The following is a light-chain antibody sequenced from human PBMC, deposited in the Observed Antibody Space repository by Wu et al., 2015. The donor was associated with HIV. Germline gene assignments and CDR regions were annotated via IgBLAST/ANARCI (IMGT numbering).Light chain of an antibody. J-gene: IGKJ1*01. Sequence: SVSSTGKSHXSCRASQSIGRNLAWYQQKPGHGSQAPKLLIYGASGLPSGVSPRFNGAGSGTDFTLTVNSLQDEDFAIYYCQQSYTSPRTFGQGTRV. CDR1: QSIGRN. CDR3: QQSYTSPRT. CDR2: GAS. V-gene: IGKV3-15*01.